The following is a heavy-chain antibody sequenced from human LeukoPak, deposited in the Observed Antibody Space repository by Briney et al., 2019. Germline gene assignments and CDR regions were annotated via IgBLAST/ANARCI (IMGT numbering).Heavy chain of an antibody. CDR2: IYYSGST. CDR1: GGSISSGDYY. D-gene: IGHD3-10*01. CDR3: ARARTYYYGSGSYSFDY. J-gene: IGHJ4*02. Sequence: PSETLSLTCTVSGGSISSGDYYWSWIRQPPGKGLEWIGYIYYSGSTYYNPSLKSRVIISVDTSKNQFSLKLSSVTAADTAVYYCARARTYYYGSGSYSFDYWGQGTLVTVSS. V-gene: IGHV4-30-4*01.